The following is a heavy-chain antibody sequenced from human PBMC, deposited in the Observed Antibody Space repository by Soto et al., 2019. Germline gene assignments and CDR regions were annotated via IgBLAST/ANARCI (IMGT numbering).Heavy chain of an antibody. CDR2: ISPASGDT. CDR3: ARGEYRYGQYCFDS. J-gene: IGHJ4*02. CDR1: GYTFTGYY. Sequence: ASVKVSCKASGYTFTGYYMHWVRQAPGQGLEWMGWISPASGDTTYAQKFQGRVTMTRDTSISTAYMELIRLSSDDTAVYSCARGEYRYGQYCFDSWGQGTLVTVSS. D-gene: IGHD5-18*01. V-gene: IGHV1-2*02.